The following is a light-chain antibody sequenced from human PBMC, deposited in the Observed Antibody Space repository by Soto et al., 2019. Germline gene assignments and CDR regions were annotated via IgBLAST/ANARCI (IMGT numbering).Light chain of an antibody. V-gene: IGKV1-39*01. CDR1: QNIGTY. J-gene: IGKJ2*03. CDR3: QQSLSTPIYS. CDR2: AAS. Sequence: IQMTQSPSSLSASVGDRVTVSCRASQNIGTYLNWYQQKSGKAPNLLIYAASSLQSGVPSRFAGSGSGTHFTLTISTLQPEDVGTYFCQQSLSTPIYSFGQGTKVDIK.